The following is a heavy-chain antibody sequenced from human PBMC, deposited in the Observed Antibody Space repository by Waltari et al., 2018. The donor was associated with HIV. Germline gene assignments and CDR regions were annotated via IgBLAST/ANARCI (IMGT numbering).Heavy chain of an antibody. CDR1: GGSISSSGYY. D-gene: IGHD3-22*01. V-gene: IGHV4-39*01. J-gene: IGHJ4*02. Sequence: QLQLQESGPGLVKPSETLSLTCTVSGGSISSSGYYWGWIRQPPGKGLEWIGSIYYSGNTYYNPSLKSRVTISVDTSKNQFSLKLSSVTAADTAVYYCVYYDSSGYPLDYWGQGTLVTVSS. CDR2: IYYSGNT. CDR3: VYYDSSGYPLDY.